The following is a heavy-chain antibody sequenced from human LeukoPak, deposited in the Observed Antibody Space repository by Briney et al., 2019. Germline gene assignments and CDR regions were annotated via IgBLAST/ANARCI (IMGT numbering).Heavy chain of an antibody. CDR2: INHSGST. V-gene: IGHV4-34*01. D-gene: IGHD6-13*01. Sequence: SETLSLTCAVYGGSFSGYYWSWIRQPPGKGLEWIGEINHSGSTNYNSSLKSRVTISVDTSKNQFSLKLSSVTAADTAVYYCARGLKNPGYNWGQGTLVTVSS. CDR3: ARGLKNPGYN. CDR1: GGSFSGYY. J-gene: IGHJ4*02.